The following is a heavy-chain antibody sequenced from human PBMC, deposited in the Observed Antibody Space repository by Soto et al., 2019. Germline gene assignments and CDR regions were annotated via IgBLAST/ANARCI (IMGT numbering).Heavy chain of an antibody. Sequence: LRLSCAASGFTFSSYEMNWVRQAPGKGLEWVSYISSSGSTIYYADSVKGRFTISRDNAKNSLYPQMNSLRAEDTAVYYCATERDYCSGGSCYGMDVWGQGTTVTVSS. V-gene: IGHV3-48*03. CDR3: ATERDYCSGGSCYGMDV. CDR2: ISSSGSTI. CDR1: GFTFSSYE. D-gene: IGHD2-15*01. J-gene: IGHJ6*02.